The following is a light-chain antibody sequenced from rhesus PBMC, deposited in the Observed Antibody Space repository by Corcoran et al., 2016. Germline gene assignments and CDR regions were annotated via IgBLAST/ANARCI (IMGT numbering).Light chain of an antibody. V-gene: IGLV2-32*02. J-gene: IGLJ1*01. Sequence: QAALTQPRSVSGSPGQSVTISCTGTSRDIGGYNYVSWYQQHPGTAPKLMIYEVSKWPSGVSDRFSGSKSGNTASLTISGLQAEDEADYYCSSYAGSNTFIFGAGTRLTVL. CDR1: SRDIGGYNY. CDR2: EVS. CDR3: SSYAGSNTFI.